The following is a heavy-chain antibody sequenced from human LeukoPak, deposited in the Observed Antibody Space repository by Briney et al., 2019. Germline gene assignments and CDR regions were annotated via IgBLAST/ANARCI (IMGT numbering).Heavy chain of an antibody. J-gene: IGHJ4*02. V-gene: IGHV1-2*02. CDR3: ARAYDSSGYCPDY. CDR1: GYTFTGYY. D-gene: IGHD3-22*01. CDR2: INPNSGGT. Sequence: ASVKVSCKASGYTFTGYYMHWVRQAHGQRLEWMGWINPNSGGTNYAQKFQGRVTMTRDTSISTAYMELSRLRSDDTAVYYCARAYDSSGYCPDYWGQGTLVTVSS.